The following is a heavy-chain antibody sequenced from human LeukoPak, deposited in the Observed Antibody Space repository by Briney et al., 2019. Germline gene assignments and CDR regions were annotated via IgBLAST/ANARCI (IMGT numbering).Heavy chain of an antibody. CDR1: GGSISSFY. V-gene: IGHV4-59*01. CDR2: IYHSGST. D-gene: IGHD5-24*01. J-gene: IGHJ4*02. CDR3: ARGGYKNYLDY. Sequence: SETLSLTCTVSGGSISSFYWSWIRQPPGKGLEYIGYIYHSGSTEYDPSLKSRVTISVDTSKNQFSLKVNSVTAADTAVYYCARGGYKNYLDYWGQGTLVTVSS.